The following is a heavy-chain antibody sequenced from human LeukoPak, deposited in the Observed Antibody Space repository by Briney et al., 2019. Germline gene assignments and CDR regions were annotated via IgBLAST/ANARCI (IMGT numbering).Heavy chain of an antibody. CDR2: ISSTGNTI. J-gene: IGHJ4*02. V-gene: IGHV3-48*03. D-gene: IGHD2-2*01. CDR1: GFTFSTYD. Sequence: GGSLRLSCAASGFTFSTYDMNWVRQAPGKGLQWVSFISSTGNTIYYADSMKGRFTISRDNAKNSLYLQMNSLRAEDTAVYYCARDRARRDSTFDFDFWGQGTLVTVSS. CDR3: ARDRARRDSTFDFDF.